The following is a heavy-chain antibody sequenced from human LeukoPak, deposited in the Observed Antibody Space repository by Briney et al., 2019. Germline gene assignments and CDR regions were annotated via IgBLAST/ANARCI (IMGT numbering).Heavy chain of an antibody. D-gene: IGHD1-26*01. CDR1: GFTFSSYS. CDR2: ISWNSGSI. J-gene: IGHJ4*02. CDR3: AKETNSGSFDY. Sequence: PGGSLRLSCAASGFTFSSYSMNWVRQAPGKGLEWVSGISWNSGSIGYADSVKGRFTISRDNAKNSLYLQMNSLRAEDTALYYCAKETNSGSFDYWGQGTLVTVSS. V-gene: IGHV3-9*01.